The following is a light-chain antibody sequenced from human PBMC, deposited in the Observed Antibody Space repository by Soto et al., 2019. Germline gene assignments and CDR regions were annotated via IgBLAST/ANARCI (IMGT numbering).Light chain of an antibody. CDR2: AAS. Sequence: DIQMTQSPSSLSASVGDRVTITCRASQSISSYLNWYQQKPWKAPKLLIYAASSLQSGVPSRFSGSGSGTDFTLTISSLQPEDFATYYCQQIYSTPLTFGGGTKVEIK. J-gene: IGKJ4*01. CDR3: QQIYSTPLT. CDR1: QSISSY. V-gene: IGKV1-39*01.